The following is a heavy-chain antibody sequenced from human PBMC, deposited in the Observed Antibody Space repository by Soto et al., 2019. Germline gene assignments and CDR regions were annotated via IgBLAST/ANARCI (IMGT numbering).Heavy chain of an antibody. CDR1: GGTFSSYT. CDR2: IIPILGIA. CDR3: ASLYCSGGSCYSSSDY. Sequence: QVQLVQSGAEVKKPGSSVKVSCKASGGTFSSYTISWVRQAPGQGLEWMGRIIPILGIANYAQKFQGRGTITADKSTSTGYMELSSLRSEYTAVYYCASLYCSGGSCYSSSDYWGQGTLVTVSS. D-gene: IGHD2-15*01. V-gene: IGHV1-69*02. J-gene: IGHJ4*02.